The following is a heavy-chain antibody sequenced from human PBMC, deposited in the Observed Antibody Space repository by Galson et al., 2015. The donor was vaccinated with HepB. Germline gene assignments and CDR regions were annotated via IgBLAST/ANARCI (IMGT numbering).Heavy chain of an antibody. Sequence: SLRLSCAASGFTFSDYYMSWVRQAPGKGLEWVANIKQDGSEKYYVDSVKGRFTISRDNAKNSLYLQMNSLGVEDTAVYYCATEWDLGGGNDYWGQGTLVTVSS. J-gene: IGHJ4*02. D-gene: IGHD1-26*01. CDR3: ATEWDLGGGNDY. CDR1: GFTFSDYY. V-gene: IGHV3-7*01. CDR2: IKQDGSEK.